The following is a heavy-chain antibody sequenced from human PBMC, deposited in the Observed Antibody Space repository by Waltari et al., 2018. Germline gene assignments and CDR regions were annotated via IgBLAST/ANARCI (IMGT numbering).Heavy chain of an antibody. V-gene: IGHV5-10-1*03. Sequence: EVQLVQSGAEVTKPGESLRISCKGSGYNFVNYWITWVRQMPGKGLEWMGTIDPSDSYTNYSPSFRGRVAISVDKSISTAYLQWNSLKASDTAIYYCARLFLSSSSWSHYFDYWGQGTLVTVSS. CDR2: IDPSDSYT. CDR3: ARLFLSSSSWSHYFDY. CDR1: GYNFVNYW. D-gene: IGHD6-13*01. J-gene: IGHJ4*02.